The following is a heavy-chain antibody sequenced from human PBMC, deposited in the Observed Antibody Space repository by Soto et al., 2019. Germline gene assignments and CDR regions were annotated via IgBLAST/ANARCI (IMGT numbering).Heavy chain of an antibody. V-gene: IGHV3-23*01. CDR1: GVTFSNYA. Sequence: EVPLCESGGGCVQPGGSLRLSCAAAGVTFSNYAMTWGRQSARQGLEWVSSISGPGGSTYYADSVKGRFAISRDNSKNTRYLQMNSLGAEDTALYYCARDERIAVAGTDNGGQGTLVTVPS. CDR2: ISGPGGST. D-gene: IGHD6-19*01. CDR3: ARDERIAVAGTDN. J-gene: IGHJ4*02.